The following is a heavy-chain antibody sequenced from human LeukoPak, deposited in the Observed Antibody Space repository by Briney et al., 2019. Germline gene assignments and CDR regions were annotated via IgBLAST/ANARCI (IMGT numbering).Heavy chain of an antibody. D-gene: IGHD5-12*01. CDR2: IWYDGSNK. J-gene: IGHJ4*02. V-gene: IGHV3-33*06. Sequence: GRSLRLSCAASGFTFSSYGMHWVRQAPGKGLEWVAVIWYDGSNKYYADSVKGRFTISRDNSKNTLYLQMNSLRAEDTAVYYCAKDRGYDSSYFDYWGQGTLVSVSS. CDR1: GFTFSSYG. CDR3: AKDRGYDSSYFDY.